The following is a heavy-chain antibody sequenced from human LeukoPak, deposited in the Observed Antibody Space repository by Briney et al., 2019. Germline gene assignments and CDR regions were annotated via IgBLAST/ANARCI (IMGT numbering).Heavy chain of an antibody. Sequence: GGSLRLSFAAPGFTFITYAMHWSPQPPAKGRDGGAVISYDGSNKYYADSVKGRFTISRDNSKNTLYLQMNSLRAEDTAVYYCAKALGQWLPKAVFDYWGQGTLVTVSS. CDR1: GFTFITYA. J-gene: IGHJ4*02. D-gene: IGHD6-19*01. CDR3: AKALGQWLPKAVFDY. V-gene: IGHV3-30*18. CDR2: ISYDGSNK.